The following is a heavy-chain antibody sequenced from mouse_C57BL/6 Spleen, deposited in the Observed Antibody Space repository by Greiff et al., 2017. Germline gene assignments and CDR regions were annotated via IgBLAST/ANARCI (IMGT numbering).Heavy chain of an antibody. J-gene: IGHJ4*01. CDR3: ARDYGNESAMDY. Sequence: QVQLQQSGAELVKPGASVKISCKASGYAFSSYWMNWVKQRPGKGLEWIGQIYPGDGDTNYNGKFKGKATLTADKSSSTAYMQLSSLTSEDSAVYFCARDYGNESAMDYWGQGTSVTVSS. CDR1: GYAFSSYW. V-gene: IGHV1-80*01. CDR2: IYPGDGDT. D-gene: IGHD2-1*01.